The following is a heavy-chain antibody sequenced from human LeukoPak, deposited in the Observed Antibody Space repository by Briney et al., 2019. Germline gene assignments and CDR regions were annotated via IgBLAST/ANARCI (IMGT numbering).Heavy chain of an antibody. Sequence: PGGTLRLSCAASGFTFSSYGMSWVRQAPGKGLEWVSAISGSGGSTYYADSVKGRFTISRDNSKNTLYLQMNSLRAEDTAVYYCAKDRRIAAAGTWTHWFDPWGQGTLVTVSS. CDR2: ISGSGGST. D-gene: IGHD6-13*01. CDR3: AKDRRIAAAGTWTHWFDP. V-gene: IGHV3-23*01. J-gene: IGHJ5*02. CDR1: GFTFSSYG.